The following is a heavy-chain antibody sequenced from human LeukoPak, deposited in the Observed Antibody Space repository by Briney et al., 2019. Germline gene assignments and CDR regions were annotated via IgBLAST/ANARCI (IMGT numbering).Heavy chain of an antibody. CDR3: TRDQTPYY. J-gene: IGHJ4*02. V-gene: IGHV3-49*04. CDR2: IASETYGGTA. Sequence: AGGSLRPSCTASGFTFGDYAMTWVRQAPGKGLEWVGFIASETYGGTAEYAASVKGRFTISRDDSKSIAYLQMNSLKTEDTAVYYCTRDQTPYYWGKGTLVTVSS. CDR1: GFTFGDYA.